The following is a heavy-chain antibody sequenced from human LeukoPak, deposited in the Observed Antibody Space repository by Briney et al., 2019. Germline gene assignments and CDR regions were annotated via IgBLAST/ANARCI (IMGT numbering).Heavy chain of an antibody. CDR2: IKSKTDSGTT. V-gene: IGHV3-15*01. CDR1: GFTSGIPW. Sequence: GGSLSLSWAASGFTSGIPWMSWVRQPPGKGRGWVGRIKSKTDSGTTDYAAPVKGRFTISRDDSTNTLYLQMNSLKTEDTAVYYCTTVGQELTPHWGQGALVTVSS. CDR3: TTVGQELTPH. D-gene: IGHD6-13*01. J-gene: IGHJ4*02.